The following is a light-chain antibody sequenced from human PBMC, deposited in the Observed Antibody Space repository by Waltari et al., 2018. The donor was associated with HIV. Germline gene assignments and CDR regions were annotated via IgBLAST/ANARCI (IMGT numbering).Light chain of an antibody. CDR3: AAWDDSLNGLWV. CDR1: SSNIGSNT. J-gene: IGLJ3*02. CDR2: GNI. Sequence: QSVLTQPPSTSGTPGQRVTISCSGSSSNIGSNTVNWYQHLPGTAPKLLIYGNIQRPSGVPDRFSGSKSGTSASLAISGLQSEDEADYYCAAWDDSLNGLWVFGGGTKLTVL. V-gene: IGLV1-44*01.